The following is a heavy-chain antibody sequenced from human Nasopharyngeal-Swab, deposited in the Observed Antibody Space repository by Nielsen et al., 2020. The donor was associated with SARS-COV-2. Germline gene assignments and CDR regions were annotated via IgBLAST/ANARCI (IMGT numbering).Heavy chain of an antibody. J-gene: IGHJ5*02. CDR1: GVSITSQY. Sequence: GSLRLSCTVSGVSITSQYWSWIRQSPGKGLEWIGYISHNSGTSYNPSLKSRVTMFMDTSKNQFSLRLRSVTAADTAVYYCAKEGATGWFDPWGQGTLVTVSS. CDR3: AKEGATGWFDP. V-gene: IGHV4-59*11. CDR2: ISHNSGT.